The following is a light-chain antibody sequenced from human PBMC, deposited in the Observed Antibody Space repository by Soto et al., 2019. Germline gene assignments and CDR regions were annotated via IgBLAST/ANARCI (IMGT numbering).Light chain of an antibody. CDR2: SAS. V-gene: IGKV1-12*01. CDR3: LQANSFPRT. J-gene: IGKJ1*01. CDR1: QGIGVR. Sequence: IQMTQSPSSLSASIGDRVTITCRASQGIGVRLAWFQQKPGKAPQYLIQSASTLQSGVPSRFSGSGSGTEFILTINSLQPEDVAIYYCLQANSFPRTFGQGTKVDIK.